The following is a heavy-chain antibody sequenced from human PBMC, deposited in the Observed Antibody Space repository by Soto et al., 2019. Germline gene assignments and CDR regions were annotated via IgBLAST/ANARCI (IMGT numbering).Heavy chain of an antibody. J-gene: IGHJ4*02. CDR3: ARGGGRFNTDY. D-gene: IGHD1-26*01. V-gene: IGHV1-2*02. CDR1: GYTLTDHY. CDR2: NNPKSGDT. Sequence: ASVKVSCKASGYTLTDHYIHWVRQAPGQGLEWMGWNNPKSGDTKYAQNFQDRVTMTRDTSINTAYMELTRLRSDDTAVYYCARGGGRFNTDYWGQGTQVTVSS.